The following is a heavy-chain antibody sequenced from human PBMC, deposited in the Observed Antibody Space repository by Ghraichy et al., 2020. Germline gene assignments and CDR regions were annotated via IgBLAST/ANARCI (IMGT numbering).Heavy chain of an antibody. CDR1: GFTFSDYY. V-gene: IGHV3-11*01. J-gene: IGHJ4*02. D-gene: IGHD5-12*01. Sequence: GALRLSCAASGFTFSDYYINWIRQAPGKGLEWVSHISSSGSTRYYADSVKGRFTISRDNAKNSLYLQMDSLRAEDTAVYYCARGKRGYSGYVFDYWGQGTLVTVSS. CDR3: ARGKRGYSGYVFDY. CDR2: ISSSGSTR.